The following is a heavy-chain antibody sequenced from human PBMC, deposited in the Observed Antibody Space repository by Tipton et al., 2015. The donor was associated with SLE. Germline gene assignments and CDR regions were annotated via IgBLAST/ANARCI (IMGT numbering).Heavy chain of an antibody. Sequence: SLRLSCAASGFTFSDYYMIWIRQAPGKGLEWVSYISSGSTKHYADSVKGRFTISRDNAKNSLYLQMNSLRAEDTAVYYCATNRDVDYFDNWGQGTLVTVSS. CDR2: ISSGSTK. D-gene: IGHD2/OR15-2a*01. CDR3: ATNRDVDYFDN. J-gene: IGHJ4*02. CDR1: GFTFSDYY. V-gene: IGHV3-11*04.